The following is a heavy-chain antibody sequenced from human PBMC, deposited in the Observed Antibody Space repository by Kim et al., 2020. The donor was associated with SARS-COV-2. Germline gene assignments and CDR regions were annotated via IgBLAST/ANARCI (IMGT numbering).Heavy chain of an antibody. CDR2: VYYNGIT. CDR3: ARLNYYGSGRADYGMDV. D-gene: IGHD3-10*01. Sequence: SETLSLTCSVSGVSISRSSNSWWGWIRQPPGKGLEWVGSVYYNGITYYNPSLKSRVTVSVDTSKNQFSLKLRSVSAADTAVYYCARLNYYGSGRADYGMDVWGQGTMVTVSS. J-gene: IGHJ6*02. V-gene: IGHV4-39*01. CDR1: GVSISRSSNS.